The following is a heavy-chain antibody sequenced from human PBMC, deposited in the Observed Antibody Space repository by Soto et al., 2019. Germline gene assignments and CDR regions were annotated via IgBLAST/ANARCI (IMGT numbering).Heavy chain of an antibody. J-gene: IGHJ4*02. CDR2: IRAYNGNK. D-gene: IGHD6-19*01. Sequence: QVQLVQSGAEVKKPGASVKVSCKASGYPFTGYVFTGGRQAPGQGLEWMGGIRAYNGNKKPPQKLQGRVTMTTDTSTSTAYMELRSLRSDDTAVYYCARDLAVGLVDYWGQGTLVTVSS. CDR3: ARDLAVGLVDY. V-gene: IGHV1-18*01. CDR1: GYPFTGYV.